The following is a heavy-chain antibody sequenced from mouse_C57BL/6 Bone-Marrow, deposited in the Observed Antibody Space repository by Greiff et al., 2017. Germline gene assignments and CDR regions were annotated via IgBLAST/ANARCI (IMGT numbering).Heavy chain of an antibody. CDR1: GYTFTGYW. CDR2: ILPGSGST. Sequence: QVQLKESGAELMKPGSSVKLSCKATGYTFTGYWIEWVKQRPGHGLEWIGEILPGSGSTNYNEKFKGKATFTADTSSNTAYMQLSSPTTEDSAIYYCARRRWLPAWFAYWGQGTLVTVSA. D-gene: IGHD2-3*01. CDR3: ARRRWLPAWFAY. J-gene: IGHJ3*01. V-gene: IGHV1-9*01.